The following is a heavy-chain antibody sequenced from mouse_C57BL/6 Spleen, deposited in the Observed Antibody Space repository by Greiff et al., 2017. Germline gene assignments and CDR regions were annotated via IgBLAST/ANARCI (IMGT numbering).Heavy chain of an antibody. D-gene: IGHD2-4*01. CDR3: ARWGDYDGDYYAMDY. CDR1: GYSFTDYN. Sequence: EVKLQESGPELVKPGASVKISCKASGYSFTDYNMNWVKQSNGKSLEWIGVINPNYGTTSYNQKFKGKATLTVDQSSSTAYMQLNSLTSEDSAVYYCARWGDYDGDYYAMDYWGQGTSVTVSS. CDR2: INPNYGTT. J-gene: IGHJ4*01. V-gene: IGHV1-39*01.